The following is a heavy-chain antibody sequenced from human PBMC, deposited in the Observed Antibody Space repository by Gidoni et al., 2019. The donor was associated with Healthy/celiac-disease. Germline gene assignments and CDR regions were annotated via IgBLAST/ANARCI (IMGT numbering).Heavy chain of an antibody. Sequence: EVQLLESGGGLVQPGGSLRLSCAASVFPFCRDALRCGRQAPGKGLDGVAAISGSGGSAYYADSVKGRFTISRDNSKNTLYLQMNSLRAEETAVYYCAKDSPGRRDGYNSLPSWAFDYWGQGTLVTVSS. CDR3: AKDSPGRRDGYNSLPSWAFDY. CDR1: VFPFCRDA. J-gene: IGHJ4*02. D-gene: IGHD5-12*01. V-gene: IGHV3-23*01. CDR2: ISGSGGSA.